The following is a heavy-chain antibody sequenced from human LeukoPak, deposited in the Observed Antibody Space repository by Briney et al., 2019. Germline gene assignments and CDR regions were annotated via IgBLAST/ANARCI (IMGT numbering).Heavy chain of an antibody. Sequence: GGSLRLSCVASGFTVSSYAMTWVRQAPGKGLEWVSGFINSVSSTYYACSVEGRFIICRDNSKNTPYLDMNSLRGEDTAVYFCAKVSAPGWSSLDYWGQGALVTVSS. CDR3: AKVSAPGWSSLDY. CDR2: FINSVSST. CDR1: GFTVSSYA. D-gene: IGHD6-19*01. V-gene: IGHV3-23*01. J-gene: IGHJ4*02.